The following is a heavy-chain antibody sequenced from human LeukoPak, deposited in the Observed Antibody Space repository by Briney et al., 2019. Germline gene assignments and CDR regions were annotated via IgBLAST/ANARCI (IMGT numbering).Heavy chain of an antibody. V-gene: IGHV3-30-3*01. D-gene: IGHD3-22*01. Sequence: TGGSLRLSCAASGFTFSRYAMHWVRQAPGKGLEWVAVVSDDGTFTLYGDSVRGRFTISRDSSKNTVYLQMNSLRPEDTAVYYCARTTDYYDSSFDYWGQGTLVTVSS. CDR2: VSDDGTFT. CDR1: GFTFSRYA. J-gene: IGHJ4*02. CDR3: ARTTDYYDSSFDY.